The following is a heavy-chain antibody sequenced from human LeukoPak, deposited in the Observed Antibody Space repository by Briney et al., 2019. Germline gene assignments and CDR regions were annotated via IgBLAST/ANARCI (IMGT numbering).Heavy chain of an antibody. J-gene: IGHJ4*02. CDR1: GGSISSYY. CDR2: IYYSGST. D-gene: IGHD6-13*01. V-gene: IGHV4-59*01. CDR3: ARDLYSSSWYDY. Sequence: SETLSLTCNVSGGSISSYYWSWIRQPPGKGLEWIGYIYYSGSTNYNPSLKSRVTISVDTSKNQFSLKLSSVTAADTAVYYCARDLYSSSWYDYWGQGTLVTVSS.